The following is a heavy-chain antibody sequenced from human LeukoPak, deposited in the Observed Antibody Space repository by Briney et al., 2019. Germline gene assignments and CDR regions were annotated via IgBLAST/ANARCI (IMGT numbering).Heavy chain of an antibody. CDR1: GYTFTTYW. V-gene: IGHV5-51*01. D-gene: IGHD6-13*01. Sequence: HGESLKISCKGSGYTFTTYWIGWVRQMPGKGLEWMGIIYPGDSDPRYSPSFQGQVTISADKSISTAYLQWTSLKASDSAMYYCMRHGLGSGWFGFDYWGQGTLVTVSS. CDR2: IYPGDSDP. CDR3: MRHGLGSGWFGFDY. J-gene: IGHJ4*02.